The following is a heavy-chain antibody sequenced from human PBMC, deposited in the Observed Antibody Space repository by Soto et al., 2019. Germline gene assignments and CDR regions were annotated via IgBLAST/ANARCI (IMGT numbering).Heavy chain of an antibody. V-gene: IGHV1-18*04. CDR3: ARGGVRYCSSTSCYTPDDYYYYGMDV. CDR2: ISAYNGNT. J-gene: IGHJ6*02. CDR1: GYTFTSYG. D-gene: IGHD2-2*02. Sequence: ASVKVSCKASGYTFTSYGISWVRQAPGQGLEWMGWISAYNGNTNYAQKLQGRVTMTTDTSTSTAYMELRSPRSDDTAVYYCARGGVRYCSSTSCYTPDDYYYYGMDVWGQGTTVTVSS.